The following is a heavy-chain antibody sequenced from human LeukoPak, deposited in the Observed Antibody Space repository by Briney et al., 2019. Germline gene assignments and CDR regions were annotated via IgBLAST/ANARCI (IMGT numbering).Heavy chain of an antibody. J-gene: IGHJ5*02. V-gene: IGHV3-30*18. CDR1: GFTIRIYG. D-gene: IGHD6-19*01. CDR3: AKDWGSSDWYNYFDP. Sequence: QTGGSLRLSCAVSGFTIRIYGMHWVRQAPGKGLEWVAMISHDGGAEHYGDSVKGRFTISRDDSKNTLYLRMNSLSTEDTALYYCAKDWGSSDWYNYFDPWGQGTLVTVSS. CDR2: ISHDGGAE.